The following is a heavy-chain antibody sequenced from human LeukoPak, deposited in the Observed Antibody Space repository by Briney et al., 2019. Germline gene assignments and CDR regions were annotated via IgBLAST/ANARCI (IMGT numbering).Heavy chain of an antibody. CDR3: AELGITMIGGV. D-gene: IGHD3-10*02. CDR1: GFTLSSYE. Sequence: GGSLRLSCADSGFTLSSYEMNWVRQAPGKGLEWVSYISSSGSTIYYADSVKGRFTISRDNAKNSLYLQMNSLRAEDTAVYYCAELGITMIGGVWGKGTTVTISS. V-gene: IGHV3-48*03. J-gene: IGHJ6*04. CDR2: ISSSGSTI.